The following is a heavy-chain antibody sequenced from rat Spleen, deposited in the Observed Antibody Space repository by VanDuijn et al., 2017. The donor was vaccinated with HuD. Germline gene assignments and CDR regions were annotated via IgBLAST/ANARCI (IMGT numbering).Heavy chain of an antibody. CDR2: ISYDGSST. CDR3: ARHPHVMDA. J-gene: IGHJ4*01. D-gene: IGHD3-1*01. V-gene: IGHV5-29*01. Sequence: MAWVRQAPTKGLEWVATISYDGSSTYYRGSVKGRFTISRDNAKSTLYLQMDSLRSEDTATYYCARHPHVMDAWGQGASVTVSS.